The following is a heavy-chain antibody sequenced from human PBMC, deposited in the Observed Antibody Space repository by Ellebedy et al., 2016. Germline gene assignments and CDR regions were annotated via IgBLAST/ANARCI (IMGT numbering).Heavy chain of an antibody. Sequence: SVKVSCKAPGGTFSTYCFSWVRRAPGQGLEWVGGIIPMLGTANYAQNMQGRVTITADKSANTVYMELGGLRSEDTAVYYCARGDGYNYGTTVNYFRYYMDVWGRGTTVTVSS. V-gene: IGHV1-69*10. J-gene: IGHJ6*03. CDR3: ARGDGYNYGTTVNYFRYYMDV. CDR1: GGTFSTYC. CDR2: IIPMLGTA. D-gene: IGHD5-18*01.